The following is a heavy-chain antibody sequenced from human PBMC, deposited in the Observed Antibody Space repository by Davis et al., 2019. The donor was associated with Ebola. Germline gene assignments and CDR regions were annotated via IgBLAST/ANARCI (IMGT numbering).Heavy chain of an antibody. CDR3: ARGWLRGYLDY. V-gene: IGHV6-1*01. J-gene: IGHJ4*02. CDR2: TYYNSKWYN. D-gene: IGHD5-12*01. Sequence: HSQTLSLTCVISGDSVSSGGWNWLRQSPSRGLEWLGRTYYNSKWYNDYAISVKSRININPDTSKNQFSLQLNFVIPEDKAVYYCARGWLRGYLDYWGQGTLVTVSS. CDR1: GDSVSSGG.